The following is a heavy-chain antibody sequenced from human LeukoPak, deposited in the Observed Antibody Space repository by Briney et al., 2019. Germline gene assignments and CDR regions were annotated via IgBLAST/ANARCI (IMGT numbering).Heavy chain of an antibody. CDR2: INPSGGST. Sequence: GASVKVSCKASGYTFTSYYMHWVREAPGQGLEWRGIINPSGGSTSYAQKFQGRVTMTRDTSTSTVYMELSSLRSEDTAVYYCARASGSGRNWLDPWGQGTLVTVSS. D-gene: IGHD3-10*01. V-gene: IGHV1-46*03. CDR1: GYTFTSYY. J-gene: IGHJ5*02. CDR3: ARASGSGRNWLDP.